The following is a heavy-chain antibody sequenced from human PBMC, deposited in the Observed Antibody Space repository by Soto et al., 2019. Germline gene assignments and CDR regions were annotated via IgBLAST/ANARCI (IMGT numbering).Heavy chain of an antibody. J-gene: IGHJ3*02. CDR3: ARDPGYYDSSGYYCFDAFDI. D-gene: IGHD3-22*01. V-gene: IGHV1-69*13. CDR1: GGTFSSYA. CDR2: IIPIFGTA. Sequence: ASVKVSCKASGGTFSSYAISWVRQAPGQGLEWMGGIIPIFGTANYAQKFQGRVTITADESTSTAYMELSSLRSEDTAVYYCARDPGYYDSSGYYCFDAFDIWGQGTMVTVSS.